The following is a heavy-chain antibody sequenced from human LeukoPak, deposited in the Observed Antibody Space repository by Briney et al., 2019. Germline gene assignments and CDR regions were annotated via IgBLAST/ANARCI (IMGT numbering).Heavy chain of an antibody. D-gene: IGHD1-26*01. Sequence: SMKVSCKASGGTFSSYAISWVRQAPGQGLEWMGGIIPIFGTANYAQKFQGRVTITTDESTSTAYMELSSLRSEDTAVYYCARDRGSSPPDAFDIWGQGTMVTVSS. V-gene: IGHV1-69*05. CDR3: ARDRGSSPPDAFDI. J-gene: IGHJ3*02. CDR2: IIPIFGTA. CDR1: GGTFSSYA.